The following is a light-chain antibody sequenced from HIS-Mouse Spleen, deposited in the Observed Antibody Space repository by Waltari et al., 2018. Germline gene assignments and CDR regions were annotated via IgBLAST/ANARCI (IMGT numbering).Light chain of an antibody. J-gene: IGLJ3*02. CDR1: SSDVGSYNL. Sequence: QSALTQPASVSGSPGQSITISCTGTSSDVGSYNLVSWYQQHQGKAPKLMIYEGSKRPSGVSNRFSGSQSGNTASLTISGVQAEDEADYYCCSYAGSSTNWVFGGGTKLTVL. CDR2: EGS. CDR3: CSYAGSSTNWV. V-gene: IGLV2-23*01.